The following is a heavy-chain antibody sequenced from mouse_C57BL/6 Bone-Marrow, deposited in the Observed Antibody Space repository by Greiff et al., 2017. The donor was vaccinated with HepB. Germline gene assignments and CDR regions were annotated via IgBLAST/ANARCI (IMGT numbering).Heavy chain of an antibody. CDR2: IYPGNSDT. V-gene: IGHV1-5*01. D-gene: IGHD2-3*01. CDR3: TKNWDGYYVRY. Sequence: EVQLQQSGAELARPGASVKLSCKASGYTFTSYWMHWVKQRPGQGLEWIGAIYPGNSDTSYNQKFKGKAKLTAVTSASTAYMELSSLTNEDSAVYDCTKNWDGYYVRYWGQGTTLTVSS. CDR1: GYTFTSYW. J-gene: IGHJ2*01.